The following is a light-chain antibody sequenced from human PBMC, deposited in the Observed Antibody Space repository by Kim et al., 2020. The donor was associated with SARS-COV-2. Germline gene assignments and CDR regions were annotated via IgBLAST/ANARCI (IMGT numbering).Light chain of an antibody. V-gene: IGLV3-21*04. J-gene: IGLJ3*02. Sequence: SYELTQPPSVSVAPGKTARITCGGNNIGGKCVHWYQQKPGQSPVLVIYHDSDRPSGIPERFSGSNSGNTATLTISRVQARDEADYYCQAWDSSSGHLVFG. CDR2: HDS. CDR3: QAWDSSSGHLV. CDR1: NIGGKC.